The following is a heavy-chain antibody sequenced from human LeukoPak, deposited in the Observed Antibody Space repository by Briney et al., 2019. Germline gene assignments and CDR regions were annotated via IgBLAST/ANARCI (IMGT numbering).Heavy chain of an antibody. V-gene: IGHV3-30*03. CDR3: ARSMAADDAFDI. J-gene: IGHJ3*02. D-gene: IGHD5-24*01. Sequence: GGSLRLSCAASGFTFSSYGMHWVRQAPGKGLEWVAVISYDGSNKYYADSVKGRFTISRGNSKNTLYLQMNSLRAEYTAVYYCARSMAADDAFDIWGQGTMVTVSS. CDR1: GFTFSSYG. CDR2: ISYDGSNK.